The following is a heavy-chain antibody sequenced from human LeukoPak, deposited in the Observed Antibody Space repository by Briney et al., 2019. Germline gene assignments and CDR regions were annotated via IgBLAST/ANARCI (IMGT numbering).Heavy chain of an antibody. CDR2: INPNSGDT. Sequence: ASVKVSCKASGGTFSNYAINWVRQAPGQGLEWMGRINPNSGDTNYAQKFQGRVTMTWDTSISTAYMELSRLRYDTAVYYCARMNWDDSSGYYGPHFDYWGQGTLVTVSS. CDR1: GGTFSNYA. CDR3: ARMNWDDSSGYYGPHFDY. J-gene: IGHJ4*02. V-gene: IGHV1-2*06. D-gene: IGHD3-22*01.